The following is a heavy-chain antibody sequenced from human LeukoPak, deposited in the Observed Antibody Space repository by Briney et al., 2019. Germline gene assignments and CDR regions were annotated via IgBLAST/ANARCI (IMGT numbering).Heavy chain of an antibody. Sequence: SETLSLTCTVSGGSISSYYWSWIRQPPGKVLEWIGYIYYSGSTNYNPSLKSRVTISVDTSKNQFSLKLSSVTAADTAVYYCARSYSNYPFDYWGQGTLVTVSS. CDR3: ARSYSNYPFDY. V-gene: IGHV4-59*01. D-gene: IGHD4-11*01. CDR1: GGSISSYY. CDR2: IYYSGST. J-gene: IGHJ4*02.